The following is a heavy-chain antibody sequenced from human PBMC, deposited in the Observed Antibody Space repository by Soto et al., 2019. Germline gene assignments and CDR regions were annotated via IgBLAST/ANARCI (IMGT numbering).Heavy chain of an antibody. CDR1: GLTFSDAW. D-gene: IGHD3-10*01. CDR3: VAPWLF. Sequence: SLRLYGVASGLTFSDAWMSWVRQAPGKGLEWIGRIKNEGEGGTTDYAAVVKGRFIISRDDSKNTLYLQMNSLTAADTAVYYCVAPWLFWGHGNLVTVSS. V-gene: IGHV3-15*05. J-gene: IGHJ4*01. CDR2: IKNEGEGGTT.